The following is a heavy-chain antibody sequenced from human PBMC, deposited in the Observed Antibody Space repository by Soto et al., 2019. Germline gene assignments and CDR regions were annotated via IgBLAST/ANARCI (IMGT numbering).Heavy chain of an antibody. CDR2: IIPILGIA. V-gene: IGHV1-69*04. Sequence: ASVKVSCKASGGTFSSYTISWVRQAPGQGLEWMGRIIPILGIANYAQKFQGRVTITADKSTSTAYMELSSLRSEDTAVYYCARDTSACSGGSCYFFWGQGTLVTVSS. CDR1: GGTFSSYT. J-gene: IGHJ4*02. D-gene: IGHD2-15*01. CDR3: ARDTSACSGGSCYFF.